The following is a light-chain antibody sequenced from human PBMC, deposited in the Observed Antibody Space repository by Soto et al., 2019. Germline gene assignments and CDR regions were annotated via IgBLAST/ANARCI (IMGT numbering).Light chain of an antibody. CDR2: GTS. V-gene: IGLV1-40*01. CDR3: QSYDNSLSGFYV. CDR1: SSNLGANSD. J-gene: IGLJ1*01. Sequence: QPVLTQPPSVSGAPGQRVTISCTGSSSNLGANSDVHWYQQLAGAAPKLLIYGTSNRPSGVSDRFSGSKSGTSASLAITGLQAEDEADYYCQSYDNSLSGFYVFGTGTKLTVL.